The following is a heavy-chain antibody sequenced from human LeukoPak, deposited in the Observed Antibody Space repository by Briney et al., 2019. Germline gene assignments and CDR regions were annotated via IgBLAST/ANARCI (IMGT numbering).Heavy chain of an antibody. CDR2: INSDGSST. Sequence: GGSLRLSCAASGFTFSSYWMHWVRHAPGKGLVWVSRINSDGSSTSYADSVKGRFTISRDNAKNTLYLQMNSLRAEDTAVYYCARDPTYYYGSGSYPPQPSNGNDAFDIWGQGTMVTVSS. V-gene: IGHV3-74*01. CDR1: GFTFSSYW. J-gene: IGHJ3*02. D-gene: IGHD3-10*01. CDR3: ARDPTYYYGSGSYPPQPSNGNDAFDI.